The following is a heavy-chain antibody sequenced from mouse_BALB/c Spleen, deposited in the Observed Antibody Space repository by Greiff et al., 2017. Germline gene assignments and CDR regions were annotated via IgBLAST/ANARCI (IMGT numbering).Heavy chain of an antibody. CDR3: ARRGRYAMDY. V-gene: IGHV1S126*01. J-gene: IGHJ4*01. CDR1: GYSFTSYW. Sequence: VKLMESGPQLVRPGASVKISCKASGYSFTSYWMHWVKQRPGQGLEWIGMIDPSDSETRLNQKFKDKATLTVDKSSSTAYMQLSSPTSEDSAVYYCARRGRYAMDYWGQGTSVTVSS. CDR2: IDPSDSET.